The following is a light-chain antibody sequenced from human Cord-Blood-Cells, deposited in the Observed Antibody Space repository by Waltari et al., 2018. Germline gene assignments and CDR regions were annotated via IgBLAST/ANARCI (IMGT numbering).Light chain of an antibody. CDR2: DVS. CDR3: CSYAGSYTWV. Sequence: QSALTQPHSVSGSPGQSVTISCTGTSSDVGGYNYVSWYHQHPGKAPKLMIYDVSKRPSGVPDRFSGSKSGNTASLTISGLQAEDEADYYCCSYAGSYTWVFGGGTKLTVL. J-gene: IGLJ3*02. CDR1: SSDVGGYNY. V-gene: IGLV2-11*01.